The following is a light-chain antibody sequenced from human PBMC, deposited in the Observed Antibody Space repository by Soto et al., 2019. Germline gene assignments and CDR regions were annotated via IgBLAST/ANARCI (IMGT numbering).Light chain of an antibody. CDR1: QSISSSY. CDR2: GAS. J-gene: IGKJ1*01. Sequence: EIVLTQSPGTLSLSPGERATLSCRASQSISSSYVAWYQQRTGQAPRLLIYGASSRAAGIPDRFSGSGSGTDFTLTISRLEPEDFAVYYCQQYSSSPRTFGQGTKVEIK. CDR3: QQYSSSPRT. V-gene: IGKV3-20*01.